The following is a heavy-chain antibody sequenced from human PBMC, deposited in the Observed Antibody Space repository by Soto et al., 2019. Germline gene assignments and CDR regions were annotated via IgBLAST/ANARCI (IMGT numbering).Heavy chain of an antibody. J-gene: IGHJ5*02. CDR3: ARYPLNCSGGSCYQIFDP. CDR2: IDWDDDK. V-gene: IGHV2-70*11. CDR1: GFSLSTSGMC. D-gene: IGHD2-15*01. Sequence: VSGPTLVNPTQTLTLTCTFSGFSLSTSGMCVSWIRQPPGKALEWLARIDWDDDKYYSTSLKTRLTISKDTSKNQVVLTMTNMDPVDTATYYCARYPLNCSGGSCYQIFDPWGQGTLVTVSS.